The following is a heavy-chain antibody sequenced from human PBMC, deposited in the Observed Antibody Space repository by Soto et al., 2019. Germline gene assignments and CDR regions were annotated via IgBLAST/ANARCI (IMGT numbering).Heavy chain of an antibody. CDR2: INDGGDST. Sequence: EVQLLESGGGLVQPGGSLRLSCAASGFTFSIYGMTWVRQAPGKGLEWVSLINDGGDSTYYADSVKGRFTISRDNFKNTLYLQMNSLRAEDTAVYYCAKPPKVGSWYAFGLWGQGTRVIVSS. CDR1: GFTFSIYG. D-gene: IGHD6-13*01. CDR3: AKPPKVGSWYAFGL. J-gene: IGHJ4*02. V-gene: IGHV3-23*01.